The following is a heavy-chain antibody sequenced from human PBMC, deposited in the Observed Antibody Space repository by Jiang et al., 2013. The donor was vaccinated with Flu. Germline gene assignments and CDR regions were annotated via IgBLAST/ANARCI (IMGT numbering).Heavy chain of an antibody. CDR2: ISGTGEST. D-gene: IGHD6-19*01. Sequence: GGSLRLSCAASGFTFSSFAMSWVRQAPGKGLEWVSGISGTGESTYYADSVKGRFTISRDNSKLYLQMNSVRAEDTALYYCAKSGPPQQWLIPYFFDYWGQGALVTVSS. J-gene: IGHJ4*02. CDR3: AKSGPPQQWLIPYFFDY. V-gene: IGHV3-23*01. CDR1: GFTFSSFA.